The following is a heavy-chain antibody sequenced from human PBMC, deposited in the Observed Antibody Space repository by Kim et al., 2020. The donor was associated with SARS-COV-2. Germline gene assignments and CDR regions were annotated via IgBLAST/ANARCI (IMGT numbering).Heavy chain of an antibody. Sequence: KGRFTISRDNSKNTLYLQMNSLRAEDTAVYYCAKRGGYSGYDDGKDAFDIWGQGTMVTVSS. J-gene: IGHJ3*02. D-gene: IGHD5-12*01. CDR3: AKRGGYSGYDDGKDAFDI. V-gene: IGHV3-23*01.